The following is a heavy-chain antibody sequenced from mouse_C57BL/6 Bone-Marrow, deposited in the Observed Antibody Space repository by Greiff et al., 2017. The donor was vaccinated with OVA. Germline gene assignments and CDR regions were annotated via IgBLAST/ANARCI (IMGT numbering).Heavy chain of an antibody. J-gene: IGHJ2*01. V-gene: IGHV5-6*01. CDR2: ISSGGSYP. CDR3: ARQGYGNYPDY. Sequence: EVMLVESGGDLVKPGGSLKLSCAASGFTFSSYGMSWVRQTPDKRLEWVATISSGGSYPYYPDSVKGRFTISRDNAKNTLYLQMSSLKSEDTAMYYCARQGYGNYPDYWGQGTTLTVSS. CDR1: GFTFSSYG. D-gene: IGHD2-1*01.